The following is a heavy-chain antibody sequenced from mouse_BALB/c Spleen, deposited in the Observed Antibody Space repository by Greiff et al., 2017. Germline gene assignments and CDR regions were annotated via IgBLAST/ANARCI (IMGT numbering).Heavy chain of an antibody. J-gene: IGHJ2*01. CDR1: GFTFSSYG. V-gene: IGHV5-6*01. D-gene: IGHD1-1*01. CDR3: ARHGSSPFDY. Sequence: EVQVVESGGDLVKPGGSLKLSCAASGFTFSSYGMSWVRQTPDKRLEWVATISSGGSYTYYPDSVKGRFTISRDNAKNTLYLQMSSLKSEDTAMYYCARHGSSPFDYWGQGTTRTDSS. CDR2: ISSGGSYT.